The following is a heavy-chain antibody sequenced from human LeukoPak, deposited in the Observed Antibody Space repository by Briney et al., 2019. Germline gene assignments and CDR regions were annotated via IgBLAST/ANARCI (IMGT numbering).Heavy chain of an antibody. Sequence: GGSLRLSCAASGFTFSSYAMHWVRQAPGKGLEWVAVISYDGSNKYYADSVKGRFTISRDNSKNTLYLQMNSLRVEDTAVYYCVRGAFHAGSGNYYDYWGQGTLVTVSS. V-gene: IGHV3-30-3*01. CDR2: ISYDGSNK. D-gene: IGHD3-22*01. CDR3: VRGAFHAGSGNYYDY. CDR1: GFTFSSYA. J-gene: IGHJ4*02.